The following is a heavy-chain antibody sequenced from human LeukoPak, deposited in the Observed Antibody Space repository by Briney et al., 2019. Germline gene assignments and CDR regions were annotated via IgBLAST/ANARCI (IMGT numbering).Heavy chain of an antibody. D-gene: IGHD3-16*02. CDR3: ARGETVYGGAIVY. J-gene: IGHJ4*02. V-gene: IGHV4-59*01. Sequence: SETLSLTCTVSGGSISSYYWSWIRQPPGKGLEWIGYIYYSGSTNYNPSLKSRVTISVGTSKNQFSLKLSSVTAADTAVYYCARGETVYGGAIVYWGQGTLVTVSS. CDR1: GGSISSYY. CDR2: IYYSGST.